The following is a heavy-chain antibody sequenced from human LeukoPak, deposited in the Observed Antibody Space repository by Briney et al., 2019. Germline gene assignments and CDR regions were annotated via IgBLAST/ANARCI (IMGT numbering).Heavy chain of an antibody. CDR1: GGSISTYY. Sequence: PSETLSLTCTVSGGSISTYYWSWVRQPAGKGLEWFGRIHTSGSVDYNPSLKSRVTMSLDTSKKQFSLTLSSVTAADTAMYYCAREGSMTARPFVSIDYWGQGTLVTVSS. CDR3: AREGSMTARPFVSIDY. D-gene: IGHD6-6*01. J-gene: IGHJ4*02. V-gene: IGHV4-4*07. CDR2: IHTSGSV.